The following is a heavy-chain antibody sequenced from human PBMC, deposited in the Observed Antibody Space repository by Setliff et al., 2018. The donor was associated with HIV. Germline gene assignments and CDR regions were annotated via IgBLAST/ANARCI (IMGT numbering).Heavy chain of an antibody. Sequence: SETLSLACTFSGDSISSGNYYWSWIRQPAGKGLEWIGRIYSTGSTNYNPSLKSRVTISSDTSKNLFSLKLTTVTAADAAVYYCSVIDYWGQGTLVTVSS. J-gene: IGHJ4*02. V-gene: IGHV4-61*02. CDR1: GDSISSGNYY. CDR3: SVIDY. CDR2: IYSTGST.